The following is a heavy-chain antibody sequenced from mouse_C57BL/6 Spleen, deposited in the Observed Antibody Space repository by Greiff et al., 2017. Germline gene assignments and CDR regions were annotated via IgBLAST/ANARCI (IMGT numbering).Heavy chain of an antibody. J-gene: IGHJ2*01. CDR2: IYPTDSET. Sequence: QVQLQQPGAELVRPGSSVKLSCKASGYTFTSYWMDWVKQRPGQGLEWIGNIYPTDSETHYNQKFKDKAKLTVDKSASTSYMQLSSLTSEDSAVYDCARGWYPFDYWGQGTTLTVSS. CDR3: ARGWYPFDY. D-gene: IGHD2-1*01. V-gene: IGHV1-61*01. CDR1: GYTFTSYW.